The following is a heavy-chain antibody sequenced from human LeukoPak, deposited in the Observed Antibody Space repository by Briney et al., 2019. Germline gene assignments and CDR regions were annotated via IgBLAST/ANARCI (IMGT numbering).Heavy chain of an antibody. CDR2: ISSSGSTI. CDR1: GFTFSSYA. D-gene: IGHD3-9*01. J-gene: IGHJ4*02. Sequence: GRSLRLSCAASGFTFSSYAMHWIRQAPGKGLEWVSYISSSGSTIYYADSVKGRFTISRDNAKNSLYLQMNSLRAEDTAVYYCASSRLVTNSLDYWGQGTLVTVSS. CDR3: ASSRLVTNSLDY. V-gene: IGHV3-48*04.